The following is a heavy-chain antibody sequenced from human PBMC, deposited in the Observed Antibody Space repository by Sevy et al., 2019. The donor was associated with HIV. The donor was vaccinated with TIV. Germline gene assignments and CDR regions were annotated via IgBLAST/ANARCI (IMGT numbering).Heavy chain of an antibody. V-gene: IGHV3-74*01. CDR3: AGEGDTVLVPTAVDAFDF. J-gene: IGHJ3*01. D-gene: IGHD2-2*01. CDR2: IKTDGSNR. CDR1: GFTFSNYW. Sequence: GGSLRLSCAASGFTFSNYWMHWVRQAPGKGLVWVARIKTDGSNRDSADSVKGRFFISRDNAKNLLYLQMNSLRAEDTAVYYCAGEGDTVLVPTAVDAFDFWGQGTMVTVSS.